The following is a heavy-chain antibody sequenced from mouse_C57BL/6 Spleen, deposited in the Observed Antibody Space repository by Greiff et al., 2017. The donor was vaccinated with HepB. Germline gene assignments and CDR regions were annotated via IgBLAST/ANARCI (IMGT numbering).Heavy chain of an antibody. CDR3: ARSDYDMDY. CDR2: IDPEDGET. D-gene: IGHD2-4*01. V-gene: IGHV14-2*01. CDR1: GFNIKDYY. Sequence: VQLQQSGAELVKPGASVKLSCTASGFNIKDYYMHWVKQRTEQGLEWIGRIDPEDGETKYDPKFQGKATITADTSSNTAYLQLSSLTSEDTAVYYGARSDYDMDYWGQGTTLTVSS. J-gene: IGHJ2*01.